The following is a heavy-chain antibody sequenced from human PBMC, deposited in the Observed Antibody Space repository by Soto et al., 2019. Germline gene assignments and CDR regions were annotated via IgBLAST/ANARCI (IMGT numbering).Heavy chain of an antibody. CDR1: GYSFTSYW. D-gene: IGHD4-17*01. V-gene: IGHV5-51*01. CDR2: IYPGDSDT. J-gene: IGHJ6*02. CDR3: ARQIWGDGFDYGYYYGMDV. Sequence: ESLKISCKGSGYSFTSYWIGWVRQMPGKGLEWMGIIYPGDSDTRYSPSFQGQVTISADKSISTAYLQWSSLKASDTAMYYCARQIWGDGFDYGYYYGMDVWGQGTTVTV.